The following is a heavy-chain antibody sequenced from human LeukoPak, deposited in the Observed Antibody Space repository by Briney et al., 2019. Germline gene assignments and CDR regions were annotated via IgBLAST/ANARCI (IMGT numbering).Heavy chain of an antibody. CDR3: VKAGGTFGYYYDSSGSFDL. J-gene: IGHJ4*02. CDR2: INGSGSNT. CDR1: RFSFISYA. D-gene: IGHD3-22*01. Sequence: GGSLRLSCKASRFSFISYAMSWVRQAPGRGPEWVSQINGSGSNTYYADSVKGRFTISRDNAKSTLFLQMNSLRDEDTAVYYCVKAGGTFGYYYDSSGSFDLWGQGTLVTVSS. V-gene: IGHV3-23*01.